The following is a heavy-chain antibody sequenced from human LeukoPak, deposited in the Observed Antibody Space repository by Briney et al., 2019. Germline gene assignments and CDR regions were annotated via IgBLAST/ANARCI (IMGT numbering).Heavy chain of an antibody. V-gene: IGHV3-30*02. Sequence: PGGSLRLSCAASGFTFSSYGMHWVRQAPGKGLEGVAFIRYDGRNKYYADSVKGRFTISRDNSKNTLYLQMNSLRAEDTAVYYCAKGIVGATYDAFDIWGQGTMVTVSS. CDR2: IRYDGRNK. CDR3: AKGIVGATYDAFDI. CDR1: GFTFSSYG. J-gene: IGHJ3*02. D-gene: IGHD1-26*01.